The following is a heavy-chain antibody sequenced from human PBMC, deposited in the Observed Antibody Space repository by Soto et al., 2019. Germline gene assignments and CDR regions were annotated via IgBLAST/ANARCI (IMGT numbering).Heavy chain of an antibody. CDR1: GFTFSSYS. V-gene: IGHV3-48*01. CDR2: ISSSSSTI. D-gene: IGHD6-13*01. CDR3: AKVFSSIAAAGKHYYYGMDV. J-gene: IGHJ6*02. Sequence: GGSLRLSCAASGFTFSSYSMNWVRQAPGKGLEWVSYISSSSSTIYYADSVKGRFTISRDNAKNTLYLQMNSLRAEDTAVYYCAKVFSSIAAAGKHYYYGMDVWGQGTTVTVSS.